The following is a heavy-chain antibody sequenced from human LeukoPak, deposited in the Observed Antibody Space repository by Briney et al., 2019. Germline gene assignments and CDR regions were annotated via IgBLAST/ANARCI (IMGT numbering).Heavy chain of an antibody. D-gene: IGHD2-15*01. CDR1: GFTFSSYA. CDR3: ARDPAMVVAATYAFDI. J-gene: IGHJ3*02. Sequence: HPGRSLRLSCAASGFTFSSYAMHWVRQAPGKGLEWVAVISYDGSNKYYADSVKGRFTISRDNSKNTLYLQMNSLRAEDTAVYYCARDPAMVVAATYAFDIWGQGTMVTVSS. CDR2: ISYDGSNK. V-gene: IGHV3-30*04.